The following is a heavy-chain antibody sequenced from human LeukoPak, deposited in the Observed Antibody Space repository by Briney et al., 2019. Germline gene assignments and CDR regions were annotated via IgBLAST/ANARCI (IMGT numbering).Heavy chain of an antibody. J-gene: IGHJ5*02. CDR3: ARQFTVTGGWFAP. D-gene: IGHD4-11*01. V-gene: IGHV4-39*01. CDR1: GGSISSSSYY. Sequence: SETLSLTCTVSGGSISSSSYYWGWIRQPPGKGLEWIGSIYYSGSTYYNPSLKSRVTIFVDTSKNQFSLKLSSVTAADTAEYYCARQFTVTGGWFAPWGQGTLVTVSS. CDR2: IYYSGST.